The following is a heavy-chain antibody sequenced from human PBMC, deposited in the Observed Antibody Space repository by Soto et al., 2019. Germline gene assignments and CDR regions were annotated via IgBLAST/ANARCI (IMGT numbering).Heavy chain of an antibody. CDR2: TYYRSKWYN. J-gene: IGHJ3*02. Sequence: SQTLSLTCAISGDSVSSNSAAWNWIRQSPSRGLEWLGRTYYRSKWYNDYAVSVKSRITINPDTSKNQFSLQLNSVTPEDTAVYYCARDLVHTAMAMPADDAFDIWGQGTMVTVSS. CDR3: ARDLVHTAMAMPADDAFDI. CDR1: GDSVSSNSAA. V-gene: IGHV6-1*01. D-gene: IGHD5-18*01.